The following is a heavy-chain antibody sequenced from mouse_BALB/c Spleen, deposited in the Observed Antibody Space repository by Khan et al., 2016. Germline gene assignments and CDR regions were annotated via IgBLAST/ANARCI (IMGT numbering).Heavy chain of an antibody. CDR3: ARDWNDDYYWYLDV. CDR2: ARNKANGYTT. J-gene: IGHJ1*01. V-gene: IGHV7-3*02. Sequence: EVELVESGGGLVQPGGSLRLSCTTSGFTFTDYYMSWVRQPPGEALEWLGFARNKANGYTTEYSASVKGRFTISRDNSQSILYLQMNTLRPEDSATYYCARDWNDDYYWYLDVWGAGTTVTVSS. D-gene: IGHD2-3*01. CDR1: GFTFTDYY.